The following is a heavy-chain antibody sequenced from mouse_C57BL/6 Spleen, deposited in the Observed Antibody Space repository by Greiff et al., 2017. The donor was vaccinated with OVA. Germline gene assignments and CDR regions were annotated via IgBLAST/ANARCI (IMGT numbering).Heavy chain of an antibody. CDR2: IYPGSGNT. CDR1: GYTFTDYY. D-gene: IGHD1-1*02. CDR3: AREVAYYFDY. J-gene: IGHJ2*01. V-gene: IGHV1-76*01. Sequence: VQLQQSGAELVRPGASVKLSCKASGYTFTDYYINWVKQRPGQGLEWIARIYPGSGNTYYNEKFKGKATLTAEKSSSTAYMQLSSLTSEDSAVYFCAREVAYYFDYWGQGTTLTVSS.